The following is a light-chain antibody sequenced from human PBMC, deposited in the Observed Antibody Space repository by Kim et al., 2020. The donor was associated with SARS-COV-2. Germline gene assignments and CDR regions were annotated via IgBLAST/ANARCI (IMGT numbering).Light chain of an antibody. V-gene: IGKV1-5*01. CDR3: QQYNSVPLT. J-gene: IGKJ4*01. CDR2: DAS. CDR1: QSISSW. Sequence: DIQMTQSPSTLSASVGDRVTITCRASQSISSWLAWYQQKPGKAPKLLIYDASSLESGVPSRFSGSGSGTEFTLTISSLQPDDFATYYCQQYNSVPLTFGGGTTVEIK.